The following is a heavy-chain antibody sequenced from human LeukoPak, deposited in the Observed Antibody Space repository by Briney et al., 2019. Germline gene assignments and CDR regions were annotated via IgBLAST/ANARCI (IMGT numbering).Heavy chain of an antibody. D-gene: IGHD3-22*01. CDR3: ARMSYYDSSGDNWFDP. CDR1: GYTLTSFD. Sequence: GASVKVSCKASGYTLTSFDITWVRQATGQGLEWMGWLTPNSGNTGYAQRFQGRVTMTRDTSISTAYMELSSLRSEDTAVYYCARMSYYDSSGDNWFDPWGQGTLVTVSS. J-gene: IGHJ5*02. CDR2: LTPNSGNT. V-gene: IGHV1-8*01.